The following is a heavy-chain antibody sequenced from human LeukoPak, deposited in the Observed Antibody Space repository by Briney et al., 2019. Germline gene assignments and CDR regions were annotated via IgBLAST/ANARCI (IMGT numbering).Heavy chain of an antibody. CDR2: IYSRGGT. CDR3: AKAELGVDTFFDY. J-gene: IGHJ4*02. V-gene: IGHV3-53*01. Sequence: GGSLRLSCAASGFTVSSNFMSWVRQAPGKGLECVSVIYSRGGTYYADSVQGRFTISRDASKRTLFLQMNSLRAEDTAFYYCAKAELGVDTFFDYWGQGTLVTVSS. CDR1: GFTVSSNF. D-gene: IGHD3-3*01.